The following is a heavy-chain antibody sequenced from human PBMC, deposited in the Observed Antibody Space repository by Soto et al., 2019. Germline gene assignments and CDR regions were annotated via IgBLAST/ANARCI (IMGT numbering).Heavy chain of an antibody. CDR1: GFTFSGSA. Sequence: GSLRLSGAASGFTFSGSAMHWVRQASGKGLEWVGRIRSKANSYATAYAASVKGRFTISRDDSKNTAYLQMNSLKTEDTAVYYCTPNYYDSSGYPQIYFDYWGQGTLVTVSS. D-gene: IGHD3-22*01. CDR3: TPNYYDSSGYPQIYFDY. J-gene: IGHJ4*02. CDR2: IRSKANSYAT. V-gene: IGHV3-73*01.